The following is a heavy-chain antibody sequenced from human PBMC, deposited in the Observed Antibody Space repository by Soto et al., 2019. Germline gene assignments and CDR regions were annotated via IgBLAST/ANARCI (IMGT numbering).Heavy chain of an antibody. Sequence: SVKVSCKASGGTFSSSGFSWVRQAPGQGLEWMGMIVPSLDTTNYAQKFQARVTITADEVTSTAYMELRSLRSEDTAVYYCARWPQPRYTANHYAVDVWGQGTRVIVSS. V-gene: IGHV1-69*11. CDR2: IVPSLDTT. D-gene: IGHD2-21*02. CDR1: GGTFSSSG. CDR3: ARWPQPRYTANHYAVDV. J-gene: IGHJ6*01.